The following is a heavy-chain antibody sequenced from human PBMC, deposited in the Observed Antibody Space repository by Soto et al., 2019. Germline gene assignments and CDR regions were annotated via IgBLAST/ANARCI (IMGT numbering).Heavy chain of an antibody. D-gene: IGHD2-8*01. CDR3: ARDTNGLHY. CDR2: INTDGSIT. Sequence: EVQLVESGGGLVQPGGSLRLSCAASGLIFSNYKMHWVCQPPGKGLVWVSRINTDGSITDYADSVKGRFTVSRDNAKNTMYLQMNSLRAEDTAVYYCARDTNGLHYWGQGTLVTVSS. V-gene: IGHV3-74*01. CDR1: GLIFSNYK. J-gene: IGHJ4*02.